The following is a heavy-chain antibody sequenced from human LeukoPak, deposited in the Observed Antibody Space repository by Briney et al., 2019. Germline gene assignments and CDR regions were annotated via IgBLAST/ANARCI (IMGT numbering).Heavy chain of an antibody. CDR2: ISGSGGST. D-gene: IGHD1-26*01. J-gene: IGHJ6*02. V-gene: IGHV3-23*01. Sequence: PGGSLRLSCAASGFTFSSYAMSWVRQAPGKGLEWVSAISGSGGSTYYADSVKGRFTTSRDNSKNTLYLQMNSLRAEDTAVYYCAKDPPKWELLLYYYYGMDVWGQGTTVTVSS. CDR3: AKDPPKWELLLYYYYGMDV. CDR1: GFTFSSYA.